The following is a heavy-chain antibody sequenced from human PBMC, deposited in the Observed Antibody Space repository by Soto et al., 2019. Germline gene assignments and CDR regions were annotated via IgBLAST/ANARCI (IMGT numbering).Heavy chain of an antibody. CDR3: ASLSGWSLL. V-gene: IGHV4-4*02. D-gene: IGHD6-19*01. CDR2: IFHSGSS. Sequence: QVQLQESGPGLVKPSGTLSLTCTVSSGSITIGNWWSWVRQPPGKGLEWSGEIFHSGSSNYNPSLKSRVTISLDKSKNQFSLNLTSVTAADTAVYYCASLSGWSLLWGQGTLVTVSS. J-gene: IGHJ4*02. CDR1: SGSITIGNW.